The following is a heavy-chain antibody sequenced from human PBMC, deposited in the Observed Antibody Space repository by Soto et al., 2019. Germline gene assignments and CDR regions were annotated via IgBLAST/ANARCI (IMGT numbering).Heavy chain of an antibody. V-gene: IGHV4-4*02. CDR3: ARDFQGMGSHHSSFDY. Sequence: PSETLSLTCAVSGGSISSSNWWSWVRQPPGKGLEWIGEIYHSGSTNYNPSLKSRVTISVDKSKNQFSLKLSSVTAADTAVYYCARDFQGMGSHHSSFDYWGQGTLVTVSS. CDR1: GGSISSSNW. J-gene: IGHJ4*02. D-gene: IGHD6-13*01. CDR2: IYHSGST.